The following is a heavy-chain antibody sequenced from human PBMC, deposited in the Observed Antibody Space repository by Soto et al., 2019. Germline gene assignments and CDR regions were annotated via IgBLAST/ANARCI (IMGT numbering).Heavy chain of an antibody. CDR2: INPNSGGT. CDR3: ARVAAAGTALFDC. V-gene: IGHV1-2*04. D-gene: IGHD6-13*01. Sequence: ASVKVSCKASGYTFTGYYMHWVRQAPGQGLEWMGWINPNSGGTNYAQKFQGWVTMTRDTSISTAYMELSRLRSDDTAVYYCARVAAAGTALFDCWGQGTLVTVSS. J-gene: IGHJ4*02. CDR1: GYTFTGYY.